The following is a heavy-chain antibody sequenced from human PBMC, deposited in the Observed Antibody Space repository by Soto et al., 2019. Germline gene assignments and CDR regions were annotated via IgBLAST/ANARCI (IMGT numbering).Heavy chain of an antibody. V-gene: IGHV3-49*04. J-gene: IGHJ4*02. Sequence: HPXGSLRLSCTGCGXTFGSYALCWVRQAPGKGLEWVGVIRSEANGGTTDYAASVKGRITSSRDYSTSIAYMEIHSLKTEDTDVYYCTRYYYESSGYYVYWGQGALVTVSS. CDR2: IRSEANGGTT. CDR3: TRYYYESSGYYVY. CDR1: GXTFGSYA. D-gene: IGHD3-22*01.